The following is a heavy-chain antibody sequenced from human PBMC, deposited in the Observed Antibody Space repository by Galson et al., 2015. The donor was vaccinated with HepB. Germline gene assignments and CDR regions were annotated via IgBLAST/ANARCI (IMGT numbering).Heavy chain of an antibody. CDR1: GFTFSNAW. CDR2: IKSKTDGGTT. D-gene: IGHD2-2*01. Sequence: SLRLSCAASGFTFSNAWMSWVRQAPGKGLEWVGRIKSKTDGGTTDYAANVKDRFTISRDDSTNKLHLQMNSLKTKDTAVYYYTTFRGGYCSSTSCSRGSYYYYYGMDVWGQGTPVTVSS. CDR3: TTFRGGYCSSTSCSRGSYYYYYGMDV. V-gene: IGHV3-15*01. J-gene: IGHJ6*02.